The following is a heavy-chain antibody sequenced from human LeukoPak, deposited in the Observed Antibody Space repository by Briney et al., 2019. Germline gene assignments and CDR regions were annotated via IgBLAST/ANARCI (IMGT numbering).Heavy chain of an antibody. CDR3: ARYLGGRNAFDI. Sequence: PGGSLRLSCAASGFTFSSYWMHWVRQAPGKGLEWVAVIWYDGSKTYYADSVKGRFTISRDNSKDTLYLQMSSLRVEDTAAYYCARYLGGRNAFDIWGQGTMVTVSS. V-gene: IGHV3-33*08. CDR1: GFTFSSYW. D-gene: IGHD3-16*01. J-gene: IGHJ3*02. CDR2: IWYDGSKT.